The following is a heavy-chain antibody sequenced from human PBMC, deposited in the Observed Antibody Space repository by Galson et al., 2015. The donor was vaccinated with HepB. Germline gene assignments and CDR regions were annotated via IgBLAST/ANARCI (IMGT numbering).Heavy chain of an antibody. Sequence: SLRLSCATSGFSFSRYAMSWVRQAPGKGLEWVSAITGSGGSTYYADSVKGRFTISRDNSKNTLHLQVNSLRAEETAVYYCAKAVALYFSYGLDVWGQGTTVTVSS. CDR3: AKAVALYFSYGLDV. CDR2: ITGSGGST. CDR1: GFSFSRYA. J-gene: IGHJ6*02. V-gene: IGHV3-23*01.